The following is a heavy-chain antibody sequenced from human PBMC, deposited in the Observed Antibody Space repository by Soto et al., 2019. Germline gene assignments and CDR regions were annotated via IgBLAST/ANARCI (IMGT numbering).Heavy chain of an antibody. CDR1: RYIFTAYF. CDR3: APHDRGARFDP. V-gene: IGHV1-2*02. J-gene: IGHJ5*02. D-gene: IGHD1-1*01. CDR2: INPNNGAT. Sequence: QVQLVQSGAEVKKPGASVKVSCKAPRYIFTAYFMHWVRQAPGQGLEWMGWINPNNGATHYGLSFQGRFPMTRDTSITTPYMNLSGLRSADPAVYYCAPHDRGARFDPWGQGPLVIVSS.